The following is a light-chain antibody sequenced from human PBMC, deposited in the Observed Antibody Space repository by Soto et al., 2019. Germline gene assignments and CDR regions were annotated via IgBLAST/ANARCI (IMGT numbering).Light chain of an antibody. CDR3: QQYNNWPPIFT. CDR1: QSVSSN. V-gene: IGKV3-15*01. Sequence: EIVMTQSPATLSVSPGERATLSCRASQSVSSNLAWYQQKPGQAPRLLIYGASTRATGIPARFSGSGSGTELTHTISSLQSEDFAVYYCQQYNNWPPIFTFGPGTKVDIK. J-gene: IGKJ3*01. CDR2: GAS.